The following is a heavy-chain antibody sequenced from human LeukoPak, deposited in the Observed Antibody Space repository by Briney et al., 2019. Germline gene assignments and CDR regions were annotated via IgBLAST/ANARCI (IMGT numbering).Heavy chain of an antibody. CDR2: IYPRDGST. CDR3: ARDQEGFDY. V-gene: IGHV1-46*01. J-gene: IGHJ4*02. CDR1: GYTFTSYY. Sequence: ASVKVSCKTSGYTFTSYYIHWVRQAPGQGLEWMGMIYPRDGSTSYAQKFQGRVTVTRDTSTSTVHMELSGLRSEDTAVYYCARDQEGFDYWGQGTLVTVSS.